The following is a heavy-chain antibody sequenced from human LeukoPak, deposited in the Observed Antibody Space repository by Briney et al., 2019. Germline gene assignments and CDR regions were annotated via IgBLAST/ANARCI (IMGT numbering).Heavy chain of an antibody. D-gene: IGHD5-12*01. CDR3: ARDQGDVDIVATPLGY. CDR1: GGTFSSYA. V-gene: IGHV1-69*04. J-gene: IGHJ4*02. Sequence: ASVKVSCKASGGTFSSYAISWVRQAPGQGLEWMGRIVPILGIANYAQKFQGRVTITADKSTSTAYMELSSLRSEDTAVYYCARDQGDVDIVATPLGYWGQGTLVTVYS. CDR2: IVPILGIA.